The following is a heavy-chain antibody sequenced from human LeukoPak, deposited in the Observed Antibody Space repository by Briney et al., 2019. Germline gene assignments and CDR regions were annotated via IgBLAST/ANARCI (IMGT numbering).Heavy chain of an antibody. D-gene: IGHD6-19*01. V-gene: IGHV3-23*01. CDR3: AKSYSSGWFMGDNWFDP. CDR2: ISGSGGST. Sequence: GGSLRLSCTASGFTFSGYAMSWVRQAPGKGLEWVSAISGSGGSTYYADSVKGRFTISRDNSKNTLYLQMNSLRAEDTAVYYCAKSYSSGWFMGDNWFDPWGQGTLVTVSS. J-gene: IGHJ5*02. CDR1: GFTFSGYA.